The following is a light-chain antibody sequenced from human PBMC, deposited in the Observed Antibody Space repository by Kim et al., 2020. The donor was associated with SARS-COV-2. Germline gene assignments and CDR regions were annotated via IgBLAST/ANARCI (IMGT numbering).Light chain of an antibody. Sequence: EIVMTQSPATLSVSPGERATLSCRASQTITGKLAWYQQKPGQSPRLLIYRASTRAIGIPARFSGSGSGTEFTLTISSLQSEDFAVYYCQQYDNWPRTFGPGTKVDIK. V-gene: IGKV3-15*01. J-gene: IGKJ3*01. CDR3: QQYDNWPRT. CDR2: RAS. CDR1: QTITGK.